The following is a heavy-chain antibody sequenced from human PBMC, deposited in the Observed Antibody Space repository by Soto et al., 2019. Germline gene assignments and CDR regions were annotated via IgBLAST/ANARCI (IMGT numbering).Heavy chain of an antibody. D-gene: IGHD2-15*01. CDR2: ISYSGRT. CDR3: ARGIVVMVAAASATSAFDI. V-gene: IGHV4-31*03. J-gene: IGHJ3*02. CDR1: GASISSGDHY. Sequence: SETLPLTCTVSGASISSGDHYWNWIRMHPGKGLEWFGYISYSGRTYYNPSLRSRVVMSVDTSKNQFSLNLSSVTAADTAVYYCARGIVVMVAAASATSAFDIWGQGTMVTVSS.